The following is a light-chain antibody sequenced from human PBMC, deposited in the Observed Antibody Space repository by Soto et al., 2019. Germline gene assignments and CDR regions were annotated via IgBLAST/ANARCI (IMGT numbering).Light chain of an antibody. V-gene: IGKV1-33*01. CDR2: DAS. J-gene: IGKJ4*01. CDR3: QQYDFLPLT. CDR1: QDIRNY. Sequence: DIPMTQSPSSLSASVGDRVTITCQASQDIRNYVNWYQQEPGKAPKLLIKDASKLETGVPTRFSGSESGTHFTFAISSLQPEDVATYFCQQYDFLPLTFGGGTKVEI.